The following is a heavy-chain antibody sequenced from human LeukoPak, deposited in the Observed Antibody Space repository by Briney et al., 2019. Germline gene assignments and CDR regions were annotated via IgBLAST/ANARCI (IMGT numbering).Heavy chain of an antibody. CDR3: VKDRPCETCMPMDA. Sequence: GGSLRLSCAASGFRFTDYSMSWVRQAPGKGLEWVAGLGRSGEYKYYADSVKGRFAISRDNSKDTVSLQMNSLRAEDSAIYFCVKDRPCETCMPMDAWGQGTTVTVSS. V-gene: IGHV3-23*01. CDR1: GFRFTDYS. J-gene: IGHJ6*02. CDR2: LGRSGEYK. D-gene: IGHD2-2*01.